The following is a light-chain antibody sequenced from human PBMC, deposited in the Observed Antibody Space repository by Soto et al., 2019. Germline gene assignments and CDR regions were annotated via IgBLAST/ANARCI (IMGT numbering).Light chain of an antibody. V-gene: IGLV2-8*01. CDR3: IYYTGNYSLGV. Sequence: QSVLTQPPSASGSPGQSVTVSCTGTSGDVGGYNFVSWYQQHPGKAPKLIIYEVSNRPSGVTDRFSVAKSGNTASLTVAGLQAEDEADYSCIYYTGNYSLGVFVAGTKVTVL. CDR2: EVS. J-gene: IGLJ1*01. CDR1: SGDVGGYNF.